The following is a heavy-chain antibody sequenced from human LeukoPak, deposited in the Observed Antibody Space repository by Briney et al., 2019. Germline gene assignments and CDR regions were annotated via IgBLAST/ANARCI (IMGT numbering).Heavy chain of an antibody. J-gene: IGHJ6*02. CDR2: INPDGSYT. CDR3: ARDRRAAADFYYYYGMDV. V-gene: IGHV3-74*01. CDR1: GFTFTNYW. D-gene: IGHD6-13*01. Sequence: GGSLRLSCAASGFTFTNYWIHWVRQAPAKGLEWVSRINPDGSYTSYADSVKGRFTISRDNSKNTLYLQMNSLRAEDTAVYYCARDRRAAADFYYYYGMDVWGQGTTVTVSS.